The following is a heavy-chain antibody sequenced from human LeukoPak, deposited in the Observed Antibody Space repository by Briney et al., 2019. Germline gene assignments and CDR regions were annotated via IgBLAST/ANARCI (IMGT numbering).Heavy chain of an antibody. J-gene: IGHJ3*02. CDR1: GFTFSSYG. Sequence: PGRSLRLSCAASGFTFSSYGMHWVRQAPGKGLEWVAVIWYDGSNEYYADSVKGRFTISRDNSKNTLYLQMNSLRAEDTAVYYCARSPRDGYHDSFDIWGQGTMVTVSS. CDR3: ARSPRDGYHDSFDI. D-gene: IGHD5-24*01. CDR2: IWYDGSNE. V-gene: IGHV3-33*01.